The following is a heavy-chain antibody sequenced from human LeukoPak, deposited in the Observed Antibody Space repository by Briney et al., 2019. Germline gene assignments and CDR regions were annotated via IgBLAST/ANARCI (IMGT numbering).Heavy chain of an antibody. Sequence: ASVKVSCKASGYSFSDFYIHWVRQAPGQGLEYVGWITLKSGDTYSPQRFQGRVTMTRDASIGTAYMELSSLRSDDMAVYFCARVRLADERAWAYWGQGTLVTVSS. J-gene: IGHJ4*02. CDR1: GYSFSDFY. D-gene: IGHD3-3*02. CDR2: ITLKSGDT. CDR3: ARVRLADERAWAY. V-gene: IGHV1-2*02.